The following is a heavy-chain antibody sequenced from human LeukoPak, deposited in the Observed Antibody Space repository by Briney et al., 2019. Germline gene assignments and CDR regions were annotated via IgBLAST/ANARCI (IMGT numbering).Heavy chain of an antibody. Sequence: SETLSLTCAVYGGSFSGYYWSWIRQPPGKGLEWIGEINHSGSTNYNPSLKSRVTISVDTSKNQFSLKLSSVTAADTAVYYCASQRGVGQQLVPFGYWGQGTLVTVSS. D-gene: IGHD6-13*01. CDR2: INHSGST. CDR1: GGSFSGYY. J-gene: IGHJ4*02. V-gene: IGHV4-34*01. CDR3: ASQRGVGQQLVPFGY.